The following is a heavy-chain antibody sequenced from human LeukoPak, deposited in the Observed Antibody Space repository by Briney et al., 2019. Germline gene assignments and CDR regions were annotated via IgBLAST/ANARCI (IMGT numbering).Heavy chain of an antibody. CDR2: INPNSGGT. D-gene: IGHD3-22*01. CDR1: GYTFTGYY. Sequence: ASVKVSCKASGYTFTGYYMHWVRQAPGQGLEWMGWINPNSGGTNYAQKFQGRVTMTRDTSISTAYMELSRLRSDDTAVYYCARGFGDSSGYWHYHYMDVWGKGTTVTVSS. CDR3: ARGFGDSSGYWHYHYMDV. V-gene: IGHV1-2*02. J-gene: IGHJ6*03.